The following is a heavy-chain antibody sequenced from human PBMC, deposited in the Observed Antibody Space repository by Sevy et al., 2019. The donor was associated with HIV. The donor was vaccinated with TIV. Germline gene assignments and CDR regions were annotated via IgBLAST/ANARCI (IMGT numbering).Heavy chain of an antibody. CDR2: IWYDGSNK. J-gene: IGHJ1*01. V-gene: IGHV3-33*01. CDR3: ARDRSSSRPKYFQH. D-gene: IGHD6-13*01. CDR1: GFTFSSYG. Sequence: GGSLRLSCAASGFTFSSYGMHWVRQAPGKGLERVAVIWYDGSNKYYADSVKGRFTISRDNSKNTLYLQMNSLRAEDTAVYYCARDRSSSRPKYFQHWGQGTLVTVSS.